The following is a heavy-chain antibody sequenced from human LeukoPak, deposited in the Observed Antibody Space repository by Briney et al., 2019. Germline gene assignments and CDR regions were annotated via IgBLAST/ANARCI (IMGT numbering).Heavy chain of an antibody. CDR2: IYYSGST. J-gene: IGHJ4*02. CDR1: GGSISTCY. D-gene: IGHD2-21*02. V-gene: IGHV4-59*01. CDR3: ARGGGGTAYFDY. Sequence: PSETLSLTCTVSGGSISTCYWNWIRQPPGKGLEWIGNIYYSGSTKYNPSLKSRITISVDTSKNQFSLKLSSVTAADTAVYYCARGGGGTAYFDYWGQGTLVTVSS.